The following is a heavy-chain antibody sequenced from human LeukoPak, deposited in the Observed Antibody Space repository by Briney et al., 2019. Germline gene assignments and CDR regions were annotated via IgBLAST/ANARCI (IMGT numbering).Heavy chain of an antibody. D-gene: IGHD1-26*01. CDR2: FDPEDGET. Sequence: ASVKVSCKVSGYTLTELSMHWVRQAPGKGLELMGGFDPEDGETIYAQKFQGRVTMTEDTSTDTAYMELSSLRSEDTAVYYCATIVLFRVGANPNWFDPWGQGTLVTVSS. J-gene: IGHJ5*02. V-gene: IGHV1-24*01. CDR3: ATIVLFRVGANPNWFDP. CDR1: GYTLTELS.